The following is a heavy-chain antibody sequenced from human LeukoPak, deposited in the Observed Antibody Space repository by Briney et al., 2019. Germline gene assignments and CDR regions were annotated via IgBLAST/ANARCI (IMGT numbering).Heavy chain of an antibody. J-gene: IGHJ4*02. CDR1: GGTFSSYA. D-gene: IGHD3-10*01. CDR3: ARGITMVRGAQRYYFDY. Sequence: SVKVSCKASGGTFSSYAISWVRQAPGQGLEWVGGIIPIFGTANYAQKFQGRVTITTDESTSTAYMELSSLRSEDTAVYYCARGITMVRGAQRYYFDYWGQGTLVTVSS. CDR2: IIPIFGTA. V-gene: IGHV1-69*05.